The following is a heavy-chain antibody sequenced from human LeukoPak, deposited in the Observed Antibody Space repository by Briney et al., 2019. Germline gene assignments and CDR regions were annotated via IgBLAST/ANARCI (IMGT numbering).Heavy chain of an antibody. Sequence: GGSLRLSCVDSGFTFTNAWMSWVRQAPGKGLEWVGRIKSTTDGATTDYAAPVKGRFTISRDDSKNTLYLQMNSLKNEDTAVYHCTDFGYWGQGTLVTVSS. CDR2: IKSTTDGATT. V-gene: IGHV3-15*01. CDR3: TDFGY. D-gene: IGHD3/OR15-3a*01. CDR1: GFTFTNAW. J-gene: IGHJ4*02.